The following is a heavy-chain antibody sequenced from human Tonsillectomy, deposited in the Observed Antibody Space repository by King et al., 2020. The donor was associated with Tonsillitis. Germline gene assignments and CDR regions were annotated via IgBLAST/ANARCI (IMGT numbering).Heavy chain of an antibody. CDR1: GFTFEDFS. Sequence: EVQLVESGGGLVQPGRSLRLSCAASGFTFEDFSMHWVRQAPGKGLEWVSGISWNSGWIGDADSVKGRFTISRDNAKNSLYLQMSSLRAEDTALYYCAKDVISIVSSYYYYMDVWGKGTTVTVSS. CDR3: AKDVISIVSSYYYYMDV. J-gene: IGHJ6*03. CDR2: ISWNSGWI. D-gene: IGHD5/OR15-5a*01. V-gene: IGHV3-9*01.